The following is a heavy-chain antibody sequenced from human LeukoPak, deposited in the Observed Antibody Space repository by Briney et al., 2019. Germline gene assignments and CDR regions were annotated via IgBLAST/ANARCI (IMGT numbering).Heavy chain of an antibody. CDR2: IYSGGRT. Sequence: GGSLRLSCAASGFTVSNNYMNWVYMSWVRQAPGKGLEWVSGIYSGGRTHYADSVKGRFTISRDGNTMFLQMNSLRPEDTAVYYCAKDVKAGSGDYYFDYWGQGTLVTVSS. D-gene: IGHD3-3*01. J-gene: IGHJ4*02. CDR1: GFTVSNNY. CDR3: AKDVKAGSGDYYFDY. V-gene: IGHV3-66*02.